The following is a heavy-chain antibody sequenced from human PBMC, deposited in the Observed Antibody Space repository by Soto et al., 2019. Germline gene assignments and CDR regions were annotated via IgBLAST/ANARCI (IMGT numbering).Heavy chain of an antibody. Sequence: TCIVSGGSISNYYWSWIRQPPGKGLEWIGYIYYSGSTNYNPSLTSRVTISVDSSKNQFSLKLSSVTAADTAVYYCARHRYSYGVYYFDYWGQGTLVTVS. CDR2: IYYSGST. D-gene: IGHD5-18*01. CDR3: ARHRYSYGVYYFDY. J-gene: IGHJ4*02. CDR1: GGSISNYY. V-gene: IGHV4-59*08.